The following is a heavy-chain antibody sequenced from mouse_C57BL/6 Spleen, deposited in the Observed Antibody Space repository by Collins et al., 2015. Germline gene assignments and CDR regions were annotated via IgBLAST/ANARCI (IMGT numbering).Heavy chain of an antibody. V-gene: IGHV1-69*02. Sequence: QVQLQQPGAELVKPGASVKLSCKASGYTFTSYWMHWVKQRPGQGLEWIGEIDPSDSYANYNQRFKGKATLTVDKSSSTAYMQLSSLTSEDSAVYYCARDENDGYFAWFAYWGQGTLVTVFA. CDR1: GYTFTSYW. CDR2: IDPSDSYA. J-gene: IGHJ3*01. D-gene: IGHD2-3*01. CDR3: ARDENDGYFAWFAY.